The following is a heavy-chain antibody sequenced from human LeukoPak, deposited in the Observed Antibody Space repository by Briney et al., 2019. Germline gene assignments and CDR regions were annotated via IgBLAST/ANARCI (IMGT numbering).Heavy chain of an antibody. CDR1: GFTFRNHW. J-gene: IGHJ4*02. CDR2: INQRGSEI. D-gene: IGHD3-16*02. V-gene: IGHV3-7*01. CDR3: VRRYMATSAEDF. Sequence: PGGSLRLSCAASGFTFRNHWMTWVRQAPGKGLEWVANINQRGSEIYYVDSVRGRFTISRDNAKNSLYLQMNTLRAEDTAVYYCVRRYMATSAEDFWGQGTLVTVFS.